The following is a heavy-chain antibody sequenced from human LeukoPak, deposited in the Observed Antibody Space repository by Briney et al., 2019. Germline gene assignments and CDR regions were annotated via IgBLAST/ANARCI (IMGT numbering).Heavy chain of an antibody. CDR1: GFKFDDYG. V-gene: IGHV3-20*04. CDR2: INWNGAWT. CDR3: AGYYYDSSRGFDL. D-gene: IGHD3-22*01. Sequence: GGSLRLSCAASGFKFDDYGMSWVRQAPGKGLEWVCDINWNGAWTGYADSVKGRFTITRDNAKNSLYLQMNSLRAEDTALYYCAGYYYDSSRGFDLWGQGTLVTVSA. J-gene: IGHJ5*02.